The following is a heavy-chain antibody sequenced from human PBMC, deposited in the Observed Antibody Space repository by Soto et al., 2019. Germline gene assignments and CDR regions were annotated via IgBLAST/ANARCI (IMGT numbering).Heavy chain of an antibody. J-gene: IGHJ4*02. CDR2: INSDGSST. V-gene: IGHV3-74*01. Sequence: GGSLRLSCAASGFTFSSYWMHWVRQAPGKGLVWVSRINSDGSSTSYADSVRGRFTISRDNAKNTLYLQMNSLRAEDTAAYYCARAVRAAAGTFDYWGQGPLVTVSS. D-gene: IGHD6-13*01. CDR3: ARAVRAAAGTFDY. CDR1: GFTFSSYW.